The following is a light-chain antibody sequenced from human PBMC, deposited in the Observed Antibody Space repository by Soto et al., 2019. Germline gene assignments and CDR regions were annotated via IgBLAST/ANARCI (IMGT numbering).Light chain of an antibody. Sequence: DIQMTQSPSALSASVGDRVTITCRASQSIKTWLAWYQRKPGRAPNLLIYAASTLQSGVPSRFSGSGSGTDFTLTISSLQPEDFATYYCQQLESYPSTFGGGTKVDIK. V-gene: IGKV1-5*01. J-gene: IGKJ4*01. CDR1: QSIKTW. CDR3: QQLESYPST. CDR2: AAS.